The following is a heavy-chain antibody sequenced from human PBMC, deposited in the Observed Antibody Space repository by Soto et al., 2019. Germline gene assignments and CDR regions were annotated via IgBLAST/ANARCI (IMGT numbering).Heavy chain of an antibody. CDR1: GFTFSNAW. CDR2: IKSKTDGGTT. J-gene: IGHJ6*03. D-gene: IGHD2-2*02. CDR3: TTVGYCSSTSCYRTDYYYYYYMDV. Sequence: EVQLVESGGGLVKPGGSLRLSCAASGFTFSNAWMSWVRQAPGKGLEWVGRIKSKTDGGTTDYAAPVKGRFTISRDDSKNTLYLQMNSLKTEYTAVYYCTTVGYCSSTSCYRTDYYYYYYMDVWGKGTTVTVSS. V-gene: IGHV3-15*01.